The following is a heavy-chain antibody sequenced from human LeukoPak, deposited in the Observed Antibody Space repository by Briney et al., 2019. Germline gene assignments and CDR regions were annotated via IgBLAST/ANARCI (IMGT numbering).Heavy chain of an antibody. D-gene: IGHD6-13*01. V-gene: IGHV3-21*01. CDR1: GFTFSSYS. CDR3: ARDLWLAAAGDADY. CDR2: ISSSSSYI. J-gene: IGHJ4*02. Sequence: TGGSLRLSCAASGFTFSSYSMNWVRQAPGKGLEWVSSISSSSSYIYYADSVKGRFTISRDNAKNSLYLQMNSLRAEDTAVYYCARDLWLAAAGDADYWGQGTLVTVSS.